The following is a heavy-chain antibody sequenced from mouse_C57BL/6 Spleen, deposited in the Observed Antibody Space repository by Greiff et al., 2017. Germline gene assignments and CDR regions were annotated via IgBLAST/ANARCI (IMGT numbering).Heavy chain of an antibody. CDR3: ARLLRSWYFDV. J-gene: IGHJ1*03. CDR2: ISNLAYSI. D-gene: IGHD1-1*01. V-gene: IGHV5-15*01. CDR1: GFTFSDYG. Sequence: EVQGVESGGGLVQPGGSLKLSCAASGFTFSDYGMAWVRQAPRKGPEWVAFISNLAYSIYYADTVTGRFTISRENAKNTLYLEMSSLRSEDTAMYYCARLLRSWYFDVWGTGTTVTVSS.